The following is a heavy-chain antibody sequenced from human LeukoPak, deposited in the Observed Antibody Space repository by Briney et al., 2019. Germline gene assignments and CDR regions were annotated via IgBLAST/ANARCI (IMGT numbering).Heavy chain of an antibody. Sequence: ASVKVFCKASGYTFIGNGITWVRQAPGQGLEWVGWINGYNGNTAYAQMLAGRFTMTTDTSTTTAYMELRGLRSDDTAVYYCARSGYCSGASCYGEGIDYWGQGTLVTVSS. J-gene: IGHJ4*02. V-gene: IGHV1-18*01. CDR2: INGYNGNT. D-gene: IGHD2-2*01. CDR1: GYTFIGNG. CDR3: ARSGYCSGASCYGEGIDY.